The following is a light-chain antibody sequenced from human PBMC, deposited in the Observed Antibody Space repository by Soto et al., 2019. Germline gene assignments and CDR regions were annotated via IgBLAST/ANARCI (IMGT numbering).Light chain of an antibody. CDR2: AAS. J-gene: IGKJ2*03. V-gene: IGKV1-39*01. Sequence: DLQVAQSPSSLSASVGDRVTITCRASEYINTYLNWYQQKPGKAPKLLIFAASSLQSGVPSRFSGSGSVTDFTLTISSLQPEDFATYYCQQSYSTPHSFGQGTKLEIK. CDR3: QQSYSTPHS. CDR1: EYINTY.